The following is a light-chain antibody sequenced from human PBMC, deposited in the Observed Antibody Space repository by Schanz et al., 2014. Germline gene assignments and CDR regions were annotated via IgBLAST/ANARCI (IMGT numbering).Light chain of an antibody. CDR2: DAS. CDR3: QQRSKTWLT. Sequence: EIVMTQSPGALSVSPGERATLSCRASQSVSSNLAWYQQKPGQAPRLLISDASNRATGIPARFSGSGSGTDFTLAISSLEPEDFAVYYCQQRSKTWLTFGQGTKVEIK. J-gene: IGKJ1*01. CDR1: QSVSSN. V-gene: IGKV3-11*01.